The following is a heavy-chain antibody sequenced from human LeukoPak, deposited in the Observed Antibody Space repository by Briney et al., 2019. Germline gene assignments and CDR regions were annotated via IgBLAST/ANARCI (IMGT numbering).Heavy chain of an antibody. CDR2: ISSDSSKI. CDR1: GFTFRNYG. J-gene: IGHJ4*02. V-gene: IGHV3-30*18. D-gene: IGHD3-10*01. CDR3: AKSRGPSYDHFFDS. Sequence: PGRSLKLSCAASGFTFRNYGMNWVRQAPGKGLEWVAVISSDSSKIYYADSVKDRFTISRDNSENAAFLQMNSLRVEDTAVYCCAKSRGPSYDHFFDSWGQGTLVTVSS.